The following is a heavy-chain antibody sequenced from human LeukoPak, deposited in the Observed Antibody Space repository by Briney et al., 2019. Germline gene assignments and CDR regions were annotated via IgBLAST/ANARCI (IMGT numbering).Heavy chain of an antibody. CDR3: ATELRWKDH. J-gene: IGHJ4*02. CDR2: IIPILGIA. CDR1: GYTFTSYY. V-gene: IGHV1-69*02. D-gene: IGHD4-23*01. Sequence: ASVKVSCKASGYTFTSYYMHWVRQAPGQGLEWMGRIIPILGIANYAQKFQGRVTITADKSTSTAYMELSSLRSEDTAVYYCATELRWKDHWGQGTLVTVSS.